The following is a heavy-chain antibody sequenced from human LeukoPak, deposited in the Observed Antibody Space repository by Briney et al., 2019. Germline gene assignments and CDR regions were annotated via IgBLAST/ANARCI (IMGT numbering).Heavy chain of an antibody. CDR3: ARDSGRGGNDAFDI. D-gene: IGHD3-10*01. J-gene: IGHJ3*02. Sequence: NASGTLSLTCAVSGGSISSSNWWSWVRQPPGKGLEWIGSIYYSGSTYYNPSLKSRVTISVDTSKNQFSLKLSSVTAADTAVYYCARDSGRGGNDAFDIWGQGTMVTVSS. CDR2: IYYSGST. CDR1: GGSISSSNW. V-gene: IGHV4-4*02.